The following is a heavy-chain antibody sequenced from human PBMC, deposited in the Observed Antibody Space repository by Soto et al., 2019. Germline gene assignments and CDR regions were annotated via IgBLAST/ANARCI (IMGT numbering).Heavy chain of an antibody. D-gene: IGHD6-13*01. Sequence: SETLSLTCTVSGGSISSSSYYWGWIRQPPGQGLEWLGTIYSLGNTYYNPSLKSRVTISVDKSKSQLFLSSLRSEDTAMYYCARDLAAGDFWGQGTLVTVSS. J-gene: IGHJ4*02. CDR2: IYSLGNT. V-gene: IGHV4-39*07. CDR1: GGSISSSSYY. CDR3: ARDLAAGDF.